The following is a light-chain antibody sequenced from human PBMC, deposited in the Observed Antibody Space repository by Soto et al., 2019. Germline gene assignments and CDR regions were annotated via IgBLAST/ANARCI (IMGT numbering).Light chain of an antibody. CDR3: QQYNSFLYT. Sequence: DIQRTQSPSTLSASVGDRVTITCRASQSISSWLAWYQQKPGKAPKLLIYDASSLESGVPSRFSGSGSGTEFTLTISSLQPDDFATYYCQQYNSFLYTFGQGTKLEIK. CDR1: QSISSW. V-gene: IGKV1-5*01. CDR2: DAS. J-gene: IGKJ2*01.